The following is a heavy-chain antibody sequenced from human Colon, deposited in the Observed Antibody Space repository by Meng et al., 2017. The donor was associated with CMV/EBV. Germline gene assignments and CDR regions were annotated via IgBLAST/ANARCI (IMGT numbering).Heavy chain of an antibody. Sequence: GESLKISCAASGFTFSDYYMSWIRQAPGKGLEWVSYISSSGSTRYYADSVKGRFTISGDNAKNSLYLQMNSLRAEDTALYYCARKGWDYREAFDVWGQGTMVTVSS. D-gene: IGHD1-26*01. CDR2: ISSSGSTR. J-gene: IGHJ3*01. CDR3: ARKGWDYREAFDV. CDR1: GFTFSDYY. V-gene: IGHV3-11*04.